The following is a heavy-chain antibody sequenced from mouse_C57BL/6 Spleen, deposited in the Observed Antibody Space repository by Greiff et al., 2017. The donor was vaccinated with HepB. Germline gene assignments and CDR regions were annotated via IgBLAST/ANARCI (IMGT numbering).Heavy chain of an antibody. CDR2: IRLKSDNYAT. Sequence: EVMLVESGGGLVKPGGSLKLSCAASGFTFSNYWMNWVRQSPEKGLEWVAQIRLKSDNYATHYAESVKGRFTISRDDSKSSVYLQMNNLRAEDTGIYYCPRNPWFAYWGQGTLVTVSA. CDR3: PRNPWFAY. CDR1: GFTFSNYW. D-gene: IGHD2-1*01. V-gene: IGHV6-3*01. J-gene: IGHJ3*01.